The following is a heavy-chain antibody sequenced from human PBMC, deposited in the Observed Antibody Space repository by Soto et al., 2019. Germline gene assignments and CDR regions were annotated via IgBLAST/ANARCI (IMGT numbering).Heavy chain of an antibody. CDR3: ARHSYYDPPLNYFDY. D-gene: IGHD3-22*01. CDR2: IYYSGST. Sequence: SETLSLTCTVSGGSISSSSYYWGWIRQPPGKGLEWIGSIYYSGSTYYNPSLKSRVTISVDTSKNQFSLKLSSVTAADTAVYYCARHSYYDPPLNYFDYWGQGTLVTVSS. CDR1: GGSISSSSYY. V-gene: IGHV4-39*01. J-gene: IGHJ4*02.